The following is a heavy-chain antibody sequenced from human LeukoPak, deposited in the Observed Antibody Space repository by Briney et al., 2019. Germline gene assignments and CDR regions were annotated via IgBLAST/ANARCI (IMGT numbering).Heavy chain of an antibody. CDR3: ARTYYDSRGYYYFDY. CDR2: INPNSGAT. Sequence: GASAKVSCKASGYTXTAYYMHWVRQAPGQGLEWMGWINPNSGATRYSQKFQGRVTMTRDTSISTVYMDLSGLTSDDTAMFYCARTYYDSRGYYYFDYWGQGTLVTVST. D-gene: IGHD3-22*01. CDR1: GYTXTAYY. J-gene: IGHJ4*01. V-gene: IGHV1-2*02.